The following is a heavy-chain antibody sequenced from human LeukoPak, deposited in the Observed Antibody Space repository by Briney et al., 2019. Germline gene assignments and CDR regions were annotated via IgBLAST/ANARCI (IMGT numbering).Heavy chain of an antibody. V-gene: IGHV4-39*01. CDR3: ARLRRGYSGYDYGYYYYMDV. D-gene: IGHD5-12*01. CDR1: GGSISSSSYY. Sequence: PSETLSLTCTVSGGSISSSSYYWGWIRQPPGKGLEWIGRIYYSGSTYSNPSLKSRVTISVDTSKNQFSLKLSSVTAADTAVYYCARLRRGYSGYDYGYYYYMDVWGKGTTVTVSS. J-gene: IGHJ6*03. CDR2: IYYSGST.